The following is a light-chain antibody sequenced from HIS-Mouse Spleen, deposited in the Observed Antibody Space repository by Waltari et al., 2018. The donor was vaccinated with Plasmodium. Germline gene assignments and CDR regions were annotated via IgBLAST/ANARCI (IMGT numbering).Light chain of an antibody. CDR2: GAS. Sequence: EIVLTQSPGNLSLSPGERATLSCRASQSVSSSYLAWYQQKPGQAPMLLIYGASSRATGIPDRFSGSGSGTDFTLTISRLEPEDFAVYYCQQYGSSPYTFGQGTKLEIK. CDR1: QSVSSSY. J-gene: IGKJ2*01. CDR3: QQYGSSPYT. V-gene: IGKV3-20*01.